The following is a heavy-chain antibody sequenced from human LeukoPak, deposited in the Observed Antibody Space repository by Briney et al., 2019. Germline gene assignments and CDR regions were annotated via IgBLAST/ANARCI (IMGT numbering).Heavy chain of an antibody. D-gene: IGHD6-13*01. CDR3: ARDSYSSSWFPGDY. Sequence: PGGSLRLSCAASGLTFSRYTMRWGRPAPGKGLEWVALISYDGSTIYYADSVKGRFTISRDNSKNTLYLQMNSLRAEDTAVYYCARDSYSSSWFPGDYWGQGTLVTVSS. J-gene: IGHJ4*02. CDR1: GLTFSRYT. V-gene: IGHV3-30-3*01. CDR2: ISYDGSTI.